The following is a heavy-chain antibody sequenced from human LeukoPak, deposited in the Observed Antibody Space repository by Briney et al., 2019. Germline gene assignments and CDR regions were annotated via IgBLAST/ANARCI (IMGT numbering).Heavy chain of an antibody. Sequence: ASVTVSCKASGYTFAGYYMHWVRQAPGQGLEWMGWINPNSGGTNYAQKFQGRVTMTRDTSISTAYMELSRLRSDDTAVYYCARVGRGRPYSSGWYVYWGQGTLVTVSS. D-gene: IGHD6-19*01. V-gene: IGHV1-2*02. CDR2: INPNSGGT. J-gene: IGHJ4*02. CDR1: GYTFAGYY. CDR3: ARVGRGRPYSSGWYVY.